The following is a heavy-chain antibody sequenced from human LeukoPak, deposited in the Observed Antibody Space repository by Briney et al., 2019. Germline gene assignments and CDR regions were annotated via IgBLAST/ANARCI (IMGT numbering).Heavy chain of an antibody. Sequence: AGTLSLTCAVSGGSISSSNWWSWLRQPAGKGLEWIGEIYHSGSTNYSPSLKSRVTISVDKSKNQFSLKLSSVTAADTAVYYCASLPSTSSMLDAFDIGGQETRDTVSS. CDR2: IYHSGST. J-gene: IGHJ3*02. V-gene: IGHV4-4*02. CDR3: ASLPSTSSMLDAFDI. CDR1: GGSISSSNW. D-gene: IGHD2-8*01.